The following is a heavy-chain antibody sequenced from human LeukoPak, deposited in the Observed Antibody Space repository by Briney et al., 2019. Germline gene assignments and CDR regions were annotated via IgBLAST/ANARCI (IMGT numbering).Heavy chain of an antibody. CDR1: GFTFSSYA. D-gene: IGHD3-22*01. V-gene: IGHV3-23*01. CDR3: AKGYRYYYDSSGYYYGY. J-gene: IGHJ4*02. Sequence: PGGSLRLSCAASGFTFSSYAMSWVRQAPGKGLECISGFSGSGGSTYYADSVKGRFTISRDNSKNTLYLQMNSLRAEDTAVYYCAKGYRYYYDSSGYYYGYWGQGTLVTVSS. CDR2: FSGSGGST.